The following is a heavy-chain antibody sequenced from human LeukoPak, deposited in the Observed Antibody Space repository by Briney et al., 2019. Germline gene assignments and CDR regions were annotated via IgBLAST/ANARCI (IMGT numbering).Heavy chain of an antibody. J-gene: IGHJ5*02. V-gene: IGHV1-2*02. CDR2: INPNSGGT. Sequence: ASVKVSCKASGYTFTGYYMHWGRQAPGQGLEWMGWINPNSGGTNYAQKFQGRVTMTRDTSISTAYMELSRLRSDDTAVYYCARDRFLEWSYNWFDPWGQGTLDTVSS. CDR1: GYTFTGYY. D-gene: IGHD3-3*01. CDR3: ARDRFLEWSYNWFDP.